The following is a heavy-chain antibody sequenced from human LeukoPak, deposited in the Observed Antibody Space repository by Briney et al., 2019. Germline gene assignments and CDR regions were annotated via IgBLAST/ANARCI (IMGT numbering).Heavy chain of an antibody. CDR2: IRYDGSNK. CDR3: AKDEYYYDSSGYYASFDY. Sequence: HAGGSLRLSCAASGFTFSSYGMHWVRQAPGKGLEWVAFIRYDGSNKYYADSVKGRFTISRDNSKNTLYLQMNSLRAEDTAVYYCAKDEYYYDSSGYYASFDYWGQGTLVTVSS. D-gene: IGHD3-22*01. CDR1: GFTFSSYG. V-gene: IGHV3-30*02. J-gene: IGHJ4*02.